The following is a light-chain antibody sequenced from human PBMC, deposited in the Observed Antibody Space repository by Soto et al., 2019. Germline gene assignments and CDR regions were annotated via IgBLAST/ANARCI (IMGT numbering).Light chain of an antibody. CDR2: GAA. J-gene: IGKJ1*01. CDR1: QSVFKS. V-gene: IGKV3-15*01. CDR3: QQYHNWPA. Sequence: IVVKQAPANLFVSSGERATPFCRANQSVFKSLAWYQQKPGQAPRLLIYGAATRATGIPARFSGSGSGTEFTLTINSLQSEDFAVYFCQQYHNWPAFGQGTKVEIK.